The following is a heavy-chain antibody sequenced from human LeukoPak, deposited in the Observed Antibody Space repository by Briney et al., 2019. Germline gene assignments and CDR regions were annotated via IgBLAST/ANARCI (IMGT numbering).Heavy chain of an antibody. Sequence: PSETLSLTCPVSGDSVSSGSYYWSWIRQPPGKGLEWMEYIYYSGSTNYNPSLKSRVTISVDTSKNQFSLKPSSVTAADTAVYYCARDGGSSWANWFDPWGQGTLVTVSS. J-gene: IGHJ5*02. V-gene: IGHV4-61*01. D-gene: IGHD6-13*01. CDR1: GDSVSSGSYY. CDR3: ARDGGSSWANWFDP. CDR2: IYYSGST.